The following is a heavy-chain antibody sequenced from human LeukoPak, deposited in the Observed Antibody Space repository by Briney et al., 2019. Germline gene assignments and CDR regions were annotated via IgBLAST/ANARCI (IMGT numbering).Heavy chain of an antibody. CDR2: IYTSGST. V-gene: IGHV4-4*09. CDR3: ARSLRDGYNFFYFDY. Sequence: SETLSLTCTVSGGSISSYYWSWIRQPPGKGLEWIGYIYTSGSTNYNPSLKSRVTISVDTSKNPFSLKLSSVTAADTAVYYCARSLRDGYNFFYFDYWGQGTLVTVSS. CDR1: GGSISSYY. D-gene: IGHD5-24*01. J-gene: IGHJ4*02.